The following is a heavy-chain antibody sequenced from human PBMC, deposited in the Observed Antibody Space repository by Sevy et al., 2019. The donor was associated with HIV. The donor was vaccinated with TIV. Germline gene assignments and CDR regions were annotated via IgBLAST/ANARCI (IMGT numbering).Heavy chain of an antibody. V-gene: IGHV3-21*01. D-gene: IGHD3-22*01. CDR2: INSRGNYI. Sequence: GGSLRLSFAASGFTFSSYSMNWVRQAPGKGLEWVSSINSRGNYIYYADSVKGRFTISRDNAKNSLYLQMNSLRAEDTAVYYCAREQQITMLVVIGGLYFDFWGQGTLVTVSS. J-gene: IGHJ4*02. CDR3: AREQQITMLVVIGGLYFDF. CDR1: GFTFSSYS.